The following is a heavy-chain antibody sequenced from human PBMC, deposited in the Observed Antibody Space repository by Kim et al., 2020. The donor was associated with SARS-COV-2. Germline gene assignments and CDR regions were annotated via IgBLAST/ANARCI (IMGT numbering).Heavy chain of an antibody. Sequence: KADYAQDFKGSLTITAETSTTTAYMELSRLRSEDTAVYYCARDRGTGAIDSWGQGTLVTVST. CDR3: ARDRGTGAIDS. D-gene: IGHD3-10*01. CDR2: KA. J-gene: IGHJ4*02. V-gene: IGHV1-69*04.